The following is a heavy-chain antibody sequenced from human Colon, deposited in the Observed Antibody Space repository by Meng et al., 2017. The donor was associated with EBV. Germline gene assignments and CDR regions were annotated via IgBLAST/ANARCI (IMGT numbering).Heavy chain of an antibody. CDR3: ARLYPPDQWLLTSDTSEY. CDR2: INHSGST. Sequence: QLPPWGAGLFKPSESLSLTVAVDGGFVCRHYWTWMRQPPGKGLEWIGEINHSGSTNYNPSLQSRVTISTDTSKNQFSLKVKSVTAADTAVYFCARLYPPDQWLLTSDTSEYWGQGTLVTVSS. D-gene: IGHD6-19*01. J-gene: IGHJ4*02. CDR1: GGFVCRHY. V-gene: IGHV4-34*01.